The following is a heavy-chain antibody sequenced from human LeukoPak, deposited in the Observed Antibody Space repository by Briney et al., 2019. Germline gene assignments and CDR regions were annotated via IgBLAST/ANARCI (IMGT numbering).Heavy chain of an antibody. V-gene: IGHV1-2*06. CDR2: INPYSGDT. Sequence: ASMKVSCKASGYTFTGYHIHWVRQAPGQGLEWMGRINPYSGDTNFAQKFQGRVTMTRDTSITTAYMDLSSLTPDDTAVYFCARDQGSLTRSWYTGYWGQGTQVTVSS. J-gene: IGHJ4*02. CDR1: GYTFTGYH. CDR3: ARDQGSLTRSWYTGY. D-gene: IGHD6-13*01.